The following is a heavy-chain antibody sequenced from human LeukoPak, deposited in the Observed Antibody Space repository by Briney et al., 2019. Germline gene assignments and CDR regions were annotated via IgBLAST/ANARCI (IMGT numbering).Heavy chain of an antibody. CDR3: ARDIYAYYYDSSGYALDY. CDR2: ISSSSSTI. V-gene: IGHV3-48*04. J-gene: IGHJ4*02. CDR1: GFTFSSYS. Sequence: GGSLRLSCAASGFTFSSYSMNWVRQAPGKGLEWVSYISSSSSTIYYADSVKGRFTISRDNAKNSLYLQMNSLRAEDTAVYYCARDIYAYYYDSSGYALDYWGQGTLVTVSS. D-gene: IGHD3-22*01.